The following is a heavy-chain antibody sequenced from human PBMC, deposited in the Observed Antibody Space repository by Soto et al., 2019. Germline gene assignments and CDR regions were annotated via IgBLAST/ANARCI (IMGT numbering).Heavy chain of an antibody. CDR3: ARVFPDGWVEPGVVRGYLDN. J-gene: IGHJ4*02. CDR1: ADSFSSYG. Sequence: QVQLVQSGAEVKEPGSALKVSCKAPADSFSSYGISWVRQAPGQGLEWMGGIIPIFGTTNYAEKFQGRVTITADESTNTAYMELSSLRSEDTALYYCARVFPDGWVEPGVVRGYLDNWVRGTLFTVSS. V-gene: IGHV1-69*01. D-gene: IGHD3-3*01. CDR2: IIPIFGTT.